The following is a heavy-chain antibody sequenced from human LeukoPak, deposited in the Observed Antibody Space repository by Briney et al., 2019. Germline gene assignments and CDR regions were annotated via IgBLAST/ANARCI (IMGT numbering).Heavy chain of an antibody. CDR1: GGSFSGYY. J-gene: IGHJ6*02. V-gene: IGHV4-34*01. D-gene: IGHD3-3*01. CDR3: ARGSPVALEWLSIYYYYGMDV. CDR2: INHSGST. Sequence: SETLSLTCAVYGGSFSGYYWSWIRQPPGKGLEWIGEINHSGSTNYNPSLKSRVTISVDTSKNQFSLQLSSVTAADTAVYYCARGSPVALEWLSIYYYYGMDVWGQGTTVTVSS.